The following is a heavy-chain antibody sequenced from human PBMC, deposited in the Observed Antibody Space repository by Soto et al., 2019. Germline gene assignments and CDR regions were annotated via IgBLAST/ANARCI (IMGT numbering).Heavy chain of an antibody. CDR3: ARGRGAAAGRGADFDY. V-gene: IGHV4-34*01. Sequence: QVQLQQWGAGLLKPSETLSLTCAVYGGSFSGYYLSCIRQPPGKGLEWIGEINHSGSTNYNPSLKSRVTISVDTSKNQFSLKLSSVTAADTAVYYCARGRGAAAGRGADFDYWGQGTLVTVSS. J-gene: IGHJ4*02. CDR2: INHSGST. D-gene: IGHD6-13*01. CDR1: GGSFSGYY.